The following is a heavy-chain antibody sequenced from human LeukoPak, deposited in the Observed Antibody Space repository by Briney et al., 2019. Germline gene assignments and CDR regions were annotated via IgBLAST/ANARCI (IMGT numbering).Heavy chain of an antibody. J-gene: IGHJ4*02. CDR2: IRYDGSNK. CDR1: GFTFSSYG. CDR3: HYYDSSGYSDY. Sequence: QPGGCLRLSWAAAGFTFSSYGMDWGRQAPGKGREWGASIRYDGSNKYYADSVKGRFTISRDNSKTTLYLQMNSLSAEDTDVYYSHYYDSSGYSDYWGQGPLVPVSS. V-gene: IGHV3-30*02. D-gene: IGHD3-22*01.